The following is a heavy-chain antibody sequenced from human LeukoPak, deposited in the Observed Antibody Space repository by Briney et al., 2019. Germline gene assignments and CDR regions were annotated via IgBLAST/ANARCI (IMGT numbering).Heavy chain of an antibody. D-gene: IGHD6-13*01. CDR2: ISGSGYST. Sequence: PGGSLRLSCAASGFTFTTYTMTWVRQAPGRRLEWISSISGSGYSTYYADSVKGRLTISRDNSNNTLHLQMNNLRDEDTAFYYCATDSSSWNIFDSWGQGTLVTVSS. CDR1: GFTFTTYT. V-gene: IGHV3-23*01. CDR3: ATDSSSWNIFDS. J-gene: IGHJ5*01.